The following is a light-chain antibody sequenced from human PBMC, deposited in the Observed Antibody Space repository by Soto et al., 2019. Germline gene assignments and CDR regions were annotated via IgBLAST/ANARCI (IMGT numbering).Light chain of an antibody. J-gene: IGKJ5*01. CDR1: QGISSY. CDR3: QQLYSYPT. CDR2: AAS. V-gene: IGKV1-8*01. Sequence: NQYPFSLSSSTGDRVTITCRASQGISSYLAWYKQKPGKAPKLLIYAASTLQSGVPSTLSGSGSGTEFTLTISSMKPEDFAFYYCQQLYSYPTFGQGTRLEI.